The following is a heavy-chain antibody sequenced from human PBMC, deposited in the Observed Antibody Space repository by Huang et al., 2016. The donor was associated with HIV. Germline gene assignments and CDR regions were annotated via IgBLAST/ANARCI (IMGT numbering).Heavy chain of an antibody. V-gene: IGHV1-69*13. D-gene: IGHD4-17*01. CDR1: GGTFSKYA. J-gene: IGHJ4*02. CDR2: IIPRFGTP. Sequence: QVQLVQSGAEVKTPGSSVKVSCKASGGTFSKYAISWVRQAPGQGLEWIGVIIPRFGTPNYARKFQGRVTITADDSTSTTYVEVSSLRSEDTALYYCARGQLGSYGDYDVLYWGQGTLVTVSS. CDR3: ARGQLGSYGDYDVLY.